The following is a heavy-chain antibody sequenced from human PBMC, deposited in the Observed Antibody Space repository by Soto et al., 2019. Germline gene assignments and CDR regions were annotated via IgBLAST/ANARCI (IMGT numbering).Heavy chain of an antibody. J-gene: IGHJ5*02. D-gene: IGHD3-9*01. V-gene: IGHV1-69*01. CDR2: FVPVFGSA. CDR1: GAAFNTIT. Sequence: QVQLVQSGAEVKKPGSSVRVSCKASGAAFNTITINWVRQAPGQGLEWMGGFVPVFGSATYAQKFQGRAAITADASTSTCYMELSRLNSEDTALYYCVREDDTTGSYSWFDPCGQGTLVTVSS. CDR3: VREDDTTGSYSWFDP.